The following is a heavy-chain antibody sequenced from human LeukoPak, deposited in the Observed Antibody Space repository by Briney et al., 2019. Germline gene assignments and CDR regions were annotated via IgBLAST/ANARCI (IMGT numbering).Heavy chain of an antibody. V-gene: IGHV1-46*01. Sequence: ASVKVSCKASGYTFTSYYMRWVRQAPGQGLEWMGIINPSGGSTSYAQKFQGRVTMTRDTSTSTVYMELSSLRSEDTAVYYCARGFGGVSPIWAAYYYYYMDVWGKGTTVTISS. CDR2: INPSGGST. CDR3: ARGFGGVSPIWAAYYYYYMDV. D-gene: IGHD3-16*01. J-gene: IGHJ6*03. CDR1: GYTFTSYY.